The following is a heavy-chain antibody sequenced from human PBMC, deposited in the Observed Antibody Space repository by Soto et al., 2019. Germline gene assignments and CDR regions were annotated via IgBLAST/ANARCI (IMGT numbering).Heavy chain of an antibody. Sequence: GASVKVSCKASESSFMNYDRSWVRQATGQGLQRMGGINPNSGNTGYALKFQGRVSMTSDTSIDTVYMELSSLRSEDTAVYYCARRAETNGWNGFGADKYYFDFWGQGPLVTVSS. V-gene: IGHV1-8*01. CDR3: ARRAETNGWNGFGADKYYFDF. J-gene: IGHJ4*02. D-gene: IGHD1-1*01. CDR1: ESSFMNYD. CDR2: INPNSGNT.